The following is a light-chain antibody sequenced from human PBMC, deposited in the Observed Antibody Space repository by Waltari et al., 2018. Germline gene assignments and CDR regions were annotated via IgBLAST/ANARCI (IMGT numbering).Light chain of an antibody. Sequence: QVVLTQSPSASASLGASVKLTCTLTTGNSRHAIAWPQHQPNKGPRYLMTVNSDGSHNKGDGIPDRFSGSSSGAERYLTISSLQSDDEADYYCQTWGTGTVVFGGGTKLTVL. V-gene: IGLV4-69*01. CDR3: QTWGTGTVV. J-gene: IGLJ3*02. CDR1: TGNSRHA. CDR2: VNSDGSH.